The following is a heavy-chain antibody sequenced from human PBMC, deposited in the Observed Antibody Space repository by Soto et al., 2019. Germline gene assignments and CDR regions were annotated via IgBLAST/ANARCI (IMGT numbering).Heavy chain of an antibody. V-gene: IGHV4-31*03. J-gene: IGHJ5*02. CDR1: GGSISSGGYY. Sequence: QVQLQESGPGLVKPSQTLSLTCTVSGGSISSGGYYWSWIRQHPGKGLEWIGNIYYSGSTYYNPSLMNRVSVSVDTSKNEFSVKLSSVPAAYTAVYYCARVNYSGSGGYSTGLDHWGKGNLVTLSS. CDR3: ARVNYSGSGGYSTGLDH. D-gene: IGHD3-10*01. CDR2: IYYSGST.